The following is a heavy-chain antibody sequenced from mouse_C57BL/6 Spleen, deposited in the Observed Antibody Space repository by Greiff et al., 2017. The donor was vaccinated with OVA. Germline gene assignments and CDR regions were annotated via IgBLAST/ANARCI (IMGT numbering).Heavy chain of an antibody. CDR3: ARSLLGWGYFDY. D-gene: IGHD4-1*01. CDR2: INPGSGGT. V-gene: IGHV1-54*01. Sequence: QVQLQQSGAELVRPGTSVKVSCKASGYAFTNYLIEWVKQRPGQGLEWIGVINPGSGGTNYNEKFKGKATLTADKSSSTAYMQLSSLTSEDAAVYFCARSLLGWGYFDYWGQGTTLTVSS. J-gene: IGHJ2*01. CDR1: GYAFTNYL.